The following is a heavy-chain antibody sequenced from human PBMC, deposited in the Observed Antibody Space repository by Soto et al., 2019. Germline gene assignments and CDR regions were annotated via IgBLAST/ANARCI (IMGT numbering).Heavy chain of an antibody. CDR2: INHSGST. CDR1: GGSFSGYY. CDR3: ARAKAAVRATGTTFSYYYGMDA. J-gene: IGHJ6*02. D-gene: IGHD1-1*01. V-gene: IGHV4-34*01. Sequence: SETLSLTCAVYGGSFSGYYWSWIRQPPGKGLEWIGEINHSGSTNYNPSLKSRVTISVDTSKNQFSLKLSSVTAADTAVYYCARAKAAVRATGTTFSYYYGMDAWGQGTTVTVSS.